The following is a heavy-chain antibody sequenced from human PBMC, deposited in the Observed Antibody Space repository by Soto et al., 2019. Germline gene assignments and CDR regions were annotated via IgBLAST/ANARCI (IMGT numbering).Heavy chain of an antibody. D-gene: IGHD6-19*01. Sequence: GESLKISCKASGYSFSSYWIGWVRQMPGKGLEWMGIIYPGDSDTKYSPSVQGQVTISADRSISTAYLQWTSLKASDTAMYYCARSKRGAYSSGWYSLSGYYNYGIDVWGQGTKVTVYS. V-gene: IGHV5-51*01. CDR3: ARSKRGAYSSGWYSLSGYYNYGIDV. J-gene: IGHJ6*02. CDR2: IYPGDSDT. CDR1: GYSFSSYW.